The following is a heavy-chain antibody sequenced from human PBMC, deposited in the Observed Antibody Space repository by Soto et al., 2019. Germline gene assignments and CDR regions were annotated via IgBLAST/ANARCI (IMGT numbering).Heavy chain of an antibody. Sequence: GGSLRLSCAASGFTVSSNYMSCVRQAPGKGLEGVSVIYSGGSTYYADSVKGRFTISRDNSKNTLYLQMNRLRAEDTAVYYCARDRMYSSGWYVAFDIWGQGTMVTVSS. D-gene: IGHD6-19*01. CDR2: IYSGGST. V-gene: IGHV3-53*01. CDR3: ARDRMYSSGWYVAFDI. CDR1: GFTVSSNY. J-gene: IGHJ3*02.